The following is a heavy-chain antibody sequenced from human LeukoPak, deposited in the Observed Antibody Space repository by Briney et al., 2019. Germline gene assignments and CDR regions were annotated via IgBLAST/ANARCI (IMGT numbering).Heavy chain of an antibody. J-gene: IGHJ4*02. Sequence: SETLSLTCNVSGDSITSDYWSWIRQSPGRGLAWIGYINYGGNSHYNPSLNSRVTISVNRSNKQVSLKMRSMTAADTAVYYCARLDCISNTCYNYWAPGALVTVSS. CDR2: INYGGNS. CDR3: ARLDCISNTCYNY. V-gene: IGHV4-59*08. CDR1: GDSITSDY. D-gene: IGHD3-10*01.